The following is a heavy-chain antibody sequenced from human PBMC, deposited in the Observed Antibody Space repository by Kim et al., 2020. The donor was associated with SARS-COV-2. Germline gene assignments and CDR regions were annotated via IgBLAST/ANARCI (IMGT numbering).Heavy chain of an antibody. CDR2: ISYDGSNK. CDR1: GFTFSSYG. V-gene: IGHV3-30*04. CDR3: ARDIALYSSVWLYYYY. J-gene: IGHJ6*03. Sequence: GGSLRLSCAASGFTFSSYGMHWVRQAPGKGLEWVAVISYDGSNKNYVDSVKGRFTISRDNSKNTLYLQMNSLRAEDTAVYYCARDIALYSSVWLYYYY. D-gene: IGHD6-19*01.